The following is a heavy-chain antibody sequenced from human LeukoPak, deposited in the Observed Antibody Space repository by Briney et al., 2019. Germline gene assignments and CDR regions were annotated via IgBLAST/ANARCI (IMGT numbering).Heavy chain of an antibody. CDR2: IYYSGST. J-gene: IGHJ4*02. V-gene: IGHV4-39*01. CDR1: GFSVNSGY. D-gene: IGHD3-22*01. Sequence: GSLRLSCVASGFSVNSGYVAWVRQPPGKGLEWIGSIYYSGSTYYNPSLKSRVTISVDTSKNQFSLKLSSVTAADTAVYYCTKGDSSGYYLYYFDYWGQGTLVTVSS. CDR3: TKGDSSGYYLYYFDY.